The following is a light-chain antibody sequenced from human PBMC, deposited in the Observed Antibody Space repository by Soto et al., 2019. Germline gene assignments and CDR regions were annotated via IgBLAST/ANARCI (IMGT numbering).Light chain of an antibody. CDR2: GAS. J-gene: IGKJ4*02. CDR1: LTVSSH. CDR3: QQYSSWPHT. Sequence: DIGMTQSPSSLSASIGDRVTLPCRASLTVSSHLAWYQQKPGKVPRLLIFGASTRPTGIPARFSGSGSGTDFTLTISSLQPEDFAVYYCQQYSSWPHTFGGGTKVDI. V-gene: IGKV3-15*01.